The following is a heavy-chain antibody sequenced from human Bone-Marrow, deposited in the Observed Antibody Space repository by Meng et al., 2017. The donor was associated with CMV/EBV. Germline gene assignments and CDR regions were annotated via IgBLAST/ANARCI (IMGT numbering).Heavy chain of an antibody. CDR3: ARDENGFYGWFDP. CDR1: GGSISSSNW. Sequence: GSLRLSCAVSGGSISSSNWWSWVRQPPGKGLEWIGEIYHSGSTNYNPSLKSRVTISADTSKNQFSLKLSSVTAADTAVYYCARDENGFYGWFDPWGQGTLVTVSS. CDR2: IYHSGST. D-gene: IGHD3-3*01. J-gene: IGHJ5*02. V-gene: IGHV4-4*02.